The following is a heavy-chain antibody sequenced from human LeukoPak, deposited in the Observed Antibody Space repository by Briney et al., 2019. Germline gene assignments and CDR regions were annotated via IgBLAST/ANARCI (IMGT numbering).Heavy chain of an antibody. CDR1: GYTFTSYY. CDR2: INPSGGST. CDR3: ARDEAVAGTFDY. J-gene: IGHJ4*02. Sequence: ASVKVSCKASGYTFTSYYMHWVRQAPGQGLEWMGIINPSGGSTSYAQKFQGRVTMTGDTSTSTVYMELSSLRSEDTAVYYCARDEAVAGTFDYWGQGTLVTVSS. D-gene: IGHD6-19*01. V-gene: IGHV1-46*01.